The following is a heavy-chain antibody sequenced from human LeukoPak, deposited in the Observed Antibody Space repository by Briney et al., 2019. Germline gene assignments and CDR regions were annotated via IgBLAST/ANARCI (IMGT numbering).Heavy chain of an antibody. CDR1: GGSISSYY. J-gene: IGHJ3*02. CDR2: IYYSGST. V-gene: IGHV4-59*01. Sequence: KPSEILSLTCTVSGGSISSYYWSWIRQPPGKGLEWIGYIYYSGSTNYNPSLKSRVTISADTSKNQFSLKLSSVTAADTAVYYCARDLYYGDAFDIWGQGTMVTVSS. D-gene: IGHD3-10*01. CDR3: ARDLYYGDAFDI.